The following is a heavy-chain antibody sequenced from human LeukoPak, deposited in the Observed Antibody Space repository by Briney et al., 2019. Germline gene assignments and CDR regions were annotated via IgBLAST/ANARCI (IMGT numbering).Heavy chain of an antibody. CDR2: IYYSGSI. CDR3: ARHYYESSGRICD. D-gene: IGHD3-22*01. V-gene: IGHV4-39*01. Sequence: SSYVMDWVRQPPGKGLEWIGSIYYSGSIYYNPSLKSRVTISVDTSKNQFSLKLSSVTAADTAVYYRARHYYESSGRICDWGQGTLVTVSS. J-gene: IGHJ4*02. CDR1: SSYV.